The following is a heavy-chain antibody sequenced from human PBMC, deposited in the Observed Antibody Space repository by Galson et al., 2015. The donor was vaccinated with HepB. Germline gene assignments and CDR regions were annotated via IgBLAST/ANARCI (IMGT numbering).Heavy chain of an antibody. Sequence: SVKVSCKASGYTFTSYGISWVRQAPGQGLEWMGWISAYNGNTNYAQKLQGRVTMTTDTSTSTAYMELRSLRSDDTAVYYCARDPVYHPAAAGMGWFDPWGQGTLVTVSS. J-gene: IGHJ5*02. D-gene: IGHD6-13*01. CDR1: GYTFTSYG. CDR2: ISAYNGNT. V-gene: IGHV1-18*01. CDR3: ARDPVYHPAAAGMGWFDP.